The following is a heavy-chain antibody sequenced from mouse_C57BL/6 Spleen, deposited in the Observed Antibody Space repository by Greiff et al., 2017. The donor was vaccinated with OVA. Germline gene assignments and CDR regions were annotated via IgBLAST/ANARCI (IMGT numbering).Heavy chain of an antibody. CDR1: GYTFTSYW. CDR2: IDPSDSYT. J-gene: IGHJ2*01. D-gene: IGHD1-1*01. Sequence: QVQLQQPGAELVKPGASVKLSCKASGYTFTSYWMQWVKQRPGQGLEWIGEIDPSDSYTNYNQKFKGKATLTVDTSSSTAYMQLSSLTSEDSAVYYCARSYGSSYVGDYWGQGTTLTVSS. V-gene: IGHV1-50*01. CDR3: ARSYGSSYVGDY.